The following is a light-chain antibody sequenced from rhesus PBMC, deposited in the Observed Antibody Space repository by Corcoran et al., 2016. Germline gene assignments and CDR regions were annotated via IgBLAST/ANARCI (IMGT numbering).Light chain of an antibody. CDR1: QGISSW. CDR3: LQYSRSTFT. J-gene: IGKJ3*01. CDR2: KAS. Sequence: DIQMTQSPSSLSASVGDKVTITCRASQGISSWLAWYPQQQGKAPKHRIYKASSLQSGVPSRFSGSGSGTDCTLTISSLQPEDFATYYWLQYSRSTFTFGPGTKLDIK. V-gene: IGKV1-22*01.